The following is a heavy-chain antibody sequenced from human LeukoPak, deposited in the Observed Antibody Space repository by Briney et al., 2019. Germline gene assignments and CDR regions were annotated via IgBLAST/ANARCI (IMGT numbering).Heavy chain of an antibody. V-gene: IGHV4-34*01. J-gene: IGHJ4*02. CDR1: GGSFSGYC. D-gene: IGHD3-3*01. CDR3: ARGPGNYDFWSGYRSYYFDS. Sequence: SETLSLTCAVYGGSFSGYCWSWIRQPPGKCLEWIGEINQRGGTNYNSSLKSRVTISVDTSKNHFSLTLNSVTAADTAVYYCARGPGNYDFWSGYRSYYFDSWGQGALVTVSS. CDR2: INQRGGT.